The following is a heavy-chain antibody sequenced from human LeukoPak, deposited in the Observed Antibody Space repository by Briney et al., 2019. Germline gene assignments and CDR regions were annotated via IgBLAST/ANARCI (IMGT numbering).Heavy chain of an antibody. Sequence: SVNVSCKASGGTFSSYAISWVRQAPGQGLEWMGGVIPLFGTANYAQRFQGRVTITADESTSTAYMELSSLRSEDTAVYYCARKPLGHSRDGDAFDIWGQGTMVTVSS. D-gene: IGHD2-21*01. CDR1: GGTFSSYA. J-gene: IGHJ3*02. CDR3: ARKPLGHSRDGDAFDI. V-gene: IGHV1-69*13. CDR2: VIPLFGTA.